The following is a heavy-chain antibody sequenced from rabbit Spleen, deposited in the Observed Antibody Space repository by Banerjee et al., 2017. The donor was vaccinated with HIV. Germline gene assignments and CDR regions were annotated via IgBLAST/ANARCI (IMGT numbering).Heavy chain of an antibody. V-gene: IGHV1S45*01. J-gene: IGHJ4*01. Sequence: LEESGGGLVKPGGTLTLTCTVSGFSFSSNWICWVRQAPGKGLEWIACIDTNDGDTDYANWPKGRFTISKTSSTTVTLQMTSLTAADTATYFCARDDSLTHSYAFNLWGPGTLVTVS. CDR1: GFSFSSNW. D-gene: IGHD2-1*01. CDR3: ARDDSLTHSYAFNL. CDR2: IDTNDGDT.